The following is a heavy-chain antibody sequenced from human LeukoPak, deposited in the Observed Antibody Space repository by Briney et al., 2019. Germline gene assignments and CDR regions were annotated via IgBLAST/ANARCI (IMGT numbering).Heavy chain of an antibody. V-gene: IGHV4-39*07. J-gene: IGHJ4*02. CDR2: INHSGST. CDR1: GGSISSGGYY. D-gene: IGHD3-10*01. Sequence: SETLSLTCTVSGGSISSGGYYWSWIRQPPGKGLEWIGEINHSGSTNYNPSLKSRVTISVDTSKNQFSLKLSSVTAADTAVYYCAKLGYGSGSHWGQGTLVTVSS. CDR3: AKLGYGSGSH.